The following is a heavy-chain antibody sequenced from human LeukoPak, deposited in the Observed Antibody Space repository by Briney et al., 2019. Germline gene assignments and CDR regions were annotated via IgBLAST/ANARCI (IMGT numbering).Heavy chain of an antibody. CDR1: GGSFSGYY. Sequence: KSSETLSLTCAVYGGSFSGYYWSWIRQPPGKGLEWIGEINHSGSTNYNPSLKSRVTISVDTSKNQFSLKLSSVTAADTAVYYCARHSGYPYYYYGMDVWGQGTTVTVSS. CDR2: INHSGST. V-gene: IGHV4-34*01. J-gene: IGHJ6*02. CDR3: ARHSGYPYYYYGMDV. D-gene: IGHD5-12*01.